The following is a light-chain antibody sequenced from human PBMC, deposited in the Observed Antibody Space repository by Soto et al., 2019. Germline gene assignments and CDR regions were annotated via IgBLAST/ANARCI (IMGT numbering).Light chain of an antibody. CDR2: GAS. V-gene: IGKV3-15*01. CDR1: QTIGNN. J-gene: IGKJ1*01. Sequence: EIVMTQSPATLSVSPGEGATLSCWASQTIGNNLAWYQQKPGQAPRLLIFGASTRATGVPVRFSGSGSGTEFTLTISSLQSEDFAVYYCQQYHYWWTFGQGTKVEIK. CDR3: QQYHYWWT.